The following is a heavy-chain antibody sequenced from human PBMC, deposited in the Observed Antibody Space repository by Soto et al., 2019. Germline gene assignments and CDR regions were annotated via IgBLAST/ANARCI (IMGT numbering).Heavy chain of an antibody. Sequence: ESGPTLVNPTHTLTLTCTFSGFSLSTTGAGVGWIRQPPGKALAWLALIYGNDDKRYSPSQKSRLTITKATSKNQVVLTITNMDPVDTATYYGAHSTEWSIVAAGTKYYFDYWGQGTLVTVSS. CDR3: AHSTEWSIVAAGTKYYFDY. J-gene: IGHJ4*02. CDR1: GFSLSTTGAG. D-gene: IGHD6-13*01. CDR2: IYGNDDK. V-gene: IGHV2-5*01.